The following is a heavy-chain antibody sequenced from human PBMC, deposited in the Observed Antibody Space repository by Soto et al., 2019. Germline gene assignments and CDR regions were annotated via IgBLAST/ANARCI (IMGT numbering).Heavy chain of an antibody. J-gene: IGHJ6*02. Sequence: GGSLRLSCAASGFFFSNYSLSWVRQAPGRGLEWVAYISGSGGSKYIADSVQGRFSVSRDNPKNSLFLQMTSLRADDAAVYYCAIGEGQKYSQSIDVWGQGTTVTVSS. CDR2: ISGSGGSK. V-gene: IGHV3-11*01. D-gene: IGHD2-15*01. CDR1: GFFFSNYS. CDR3: AIGEGQKYSQSIDV.